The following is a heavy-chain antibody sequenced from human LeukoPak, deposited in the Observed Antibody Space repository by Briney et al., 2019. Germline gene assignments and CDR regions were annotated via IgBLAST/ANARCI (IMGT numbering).Heavy chain of an antibody. CDR3: ARAVYGWSSDY. CDR2: ITSDGSVT. V-gene: IGHV3-74*03. J-gene: IGHJ4*02. D-gene: IGHD3-16*01. CDR1: GFTFSGYW. Sequence: GGSLRLSCAASGFTFSGYWMYWVRQAPGKGVVWVARITSDGSVTTYADYVKGRFTISRDNAKHTLYLQMNSLRAEDTAMYYCARAVYGWSSDYWGQGTLVTVSP.